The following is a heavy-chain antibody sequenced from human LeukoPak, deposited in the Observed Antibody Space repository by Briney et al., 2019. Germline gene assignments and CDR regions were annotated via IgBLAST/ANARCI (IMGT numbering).Heavy chain of an antibody. CDR3: ARAHPEEVPESPYDIAPHFDY. CDR2: IYYSGST. V-gene: IGHV4-31*03. J-gene: IGHJ4*02. CDR1: GGSISSGGYY. D-gene: IGHD3-9*01. Sequence: SETLSLTCTVSGGSISSGGYYWSWIRQHPGKGLEWIGYIYYSGSTYYNPSLKSRVTISVDTCKNQFSLKLSSVTAADTAVYYRARAHPEEVPESPYDIAPHFDYWGQGTLVTVSS.